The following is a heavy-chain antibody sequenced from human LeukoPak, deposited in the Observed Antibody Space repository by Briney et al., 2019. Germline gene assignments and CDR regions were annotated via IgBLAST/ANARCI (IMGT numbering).Heavy chain of an antibody. CDR1: GFTFYMYA. D-gene: IGHD3-22*01. J-gene: IGHJ5*01. CDR2: MCGTAGCT. CDR3: AKDRPNFHENSGHYYRRDGDS. V-gene: IGHV3-23*01. Sequence: PGGSLTLSCQASGFTFYMYAMSWVRQAPGKGLECVASMCGTAGCTFYPDSVKGRFTISRDNSKNVLYLRMNSLTAEDTAMYYCAKDRPNFHENSGHYYRRDGDSWGQGTLVTVSS.